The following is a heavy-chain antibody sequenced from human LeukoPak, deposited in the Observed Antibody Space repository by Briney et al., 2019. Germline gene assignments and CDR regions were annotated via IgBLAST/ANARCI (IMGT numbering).Heavy chain of an antibody. CDR3: ASMLNGYSTRPIFDY. J-gene: IGHJ4*02. CDR2: IIPIFGTA. CDR1: GGTFSSYA. D-gene: IGHD5-12*01. V-gene: IGHV1-69*13. Sequence: SVKVSCKASGGTFSSYAISWVRQAPGQGLEWMGGIIPIFGTANYAQKFRGRVTITADESTSTAYMELSSLRSEDTAVYYCASMLNGYSTRPIFDYWGQGTLVTVSS.